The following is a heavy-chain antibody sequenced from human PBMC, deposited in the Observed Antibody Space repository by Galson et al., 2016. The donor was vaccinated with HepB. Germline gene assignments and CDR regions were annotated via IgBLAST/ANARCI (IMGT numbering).Heavy chain of an antibody. D-gene: IGHD6-13*01. J-gene: IGHJ6*02. CDR2: INPSGGSS. V-gene: IGHV1-46*01. CDR1: GYTFTRFY. Sequence: SVKVSCKASGYTFTRFYIHWVRQAPGQGLEWIGVINPSGGSSSHTQKFQGRVTLTRDTSTSTVYMELSSLRSDDTAVYYCARDMAAVGVFAYYHGMDVWGQGTTVTVSS. CDR3: ARDMAAVGVFAYYHGMDV.